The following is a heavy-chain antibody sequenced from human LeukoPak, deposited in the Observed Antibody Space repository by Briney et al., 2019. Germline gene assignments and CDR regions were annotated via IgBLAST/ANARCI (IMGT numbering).Heavy chain of an antibody. CDR3: ARLGEDIVAFDY. J-gene: IGHJ4*02. Sequence: SETLSLTCTVSGGSISSSSYYWGWIRQPPGKGLDWIGSIYYSGSTYYNPSLKRRVTISVDTSKNQFSLKLSSVTAADTAVYYCARLGEDIVAFDYWGQGTLVTVSS. CDR1: GGSISSSSYY. V-gene: IGHV4-39*01. CDR2: IYYSGST. D-gene: IGHD2-15*01.